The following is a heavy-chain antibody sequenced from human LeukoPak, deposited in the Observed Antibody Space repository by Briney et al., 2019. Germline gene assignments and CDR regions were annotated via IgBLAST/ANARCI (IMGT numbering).Heavy chain of an antibody. D-gene: IGHD3-9*01. CDR2: INPNSGGT. CDR1: GYTFTGYY. CDR3: ARGAGRYFDWSRLGNDY. V-gene: IGHV1-2*02. J-gene: IGHJ4*02. Sequence: VASVKVSCKASGYTFTGYYMHWVRQAPGQGLEWMGWINPNSGGTNYAQKFQGRVTMTRDTSISTAYMELSRLRSDDTAVYYCARGAGRYFDWSRLGNDYWGQGTLVTVSS.